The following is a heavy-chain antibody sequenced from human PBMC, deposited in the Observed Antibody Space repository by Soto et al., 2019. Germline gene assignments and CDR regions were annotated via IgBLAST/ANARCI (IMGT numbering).Heavy chain of an antibody. Sequence: PSETLSLTCAVYGGSFSAYYWTWIRQPPGTGLEWIGEINHSGSTNYNPSLKSRVTISVDTSKNQFSLKLTSVTAADTAVYYCARDKITGLFDYWGQGTLVTVSP. CDR3: ARDKITGLFDY. CDR2: INHSGST. J-gene: IGHJ4*02. D-gene: IGHD2-8*02. V-gene: IGHV4-34*01. CDR1: GGSFSAYY.